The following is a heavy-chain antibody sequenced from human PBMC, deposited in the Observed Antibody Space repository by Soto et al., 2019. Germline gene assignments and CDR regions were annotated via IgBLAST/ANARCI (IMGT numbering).Heavy chain of an antibody. CDR2: INHSGST. D-gene: IGHD3-3*01. V-gene: IGHV4-34*01. J-gene: IGHJ5*02. CDR1: GGSFSGYY. Sequence: PSETLSLTCAVYGGSFSGYYWSWIRQPPGKGLEWIGEINHSGSTNYNPSLKSRVTISVDTSKNQFSLKLSSVTAADTAVYYCARRITIFGVVIIKIFWFDPWGQGTLVTVSS. CDR3: ARRITIFGVVIIKIFWFDP.